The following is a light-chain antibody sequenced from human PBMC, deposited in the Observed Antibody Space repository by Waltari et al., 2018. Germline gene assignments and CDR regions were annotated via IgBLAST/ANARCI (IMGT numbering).Light chain of an antibody. J-gene: IGKJ4*01. CDR1: LSVSIN. CDR2: GVS. Sequence: ELVMTQSPATVSASPGERVTLSCRASLSVSINVAWYQQKPGQAPRLLIHGVSTRATGVPARFSGSGSGTDFTLTISSLQPEDFATYYCQQSDSLPLTFGGGTKVEIK. V-gene: IGKV3-15*01. CDR3: QQSDSLPLT.